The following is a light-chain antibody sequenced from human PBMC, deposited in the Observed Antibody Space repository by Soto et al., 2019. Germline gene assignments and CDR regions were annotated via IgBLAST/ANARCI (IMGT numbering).Light chain of an antibody. Sequence: AIRMTQSPSSFSASTGDRVTITCRASQGISSYLAWYQQKPGMAPKLLIYAASTLQTGVPSRFSGSGSGTDFTLTISCLQSEDFAIYYCQQYYTYPYTFGQGTKLEIK. J-gene: IGKJ2*01. CDR3: QQYYTYPYT. CDR2: AAS. CDR1: QGISSY. V-gene: IGKV1-8*01.